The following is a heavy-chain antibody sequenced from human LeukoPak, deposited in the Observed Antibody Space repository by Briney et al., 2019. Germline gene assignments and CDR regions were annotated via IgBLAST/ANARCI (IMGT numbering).Heavy chain of an antibody. D-gene: IGHD6-13*01. CDR3: ARVDTYGHSTPHGAFDI. CDR1: GYTFTSYY. CDR2: INPSGGST. Sequence: ASVKVSCKASGYTFTSYYMHWVRQAPGQGLEWMGIINPSGGSTSYAQKFQGRVTMTRDMSTSTVYMELSSLRSEDTAVYYCARVDTYGHSTPHGAFDIWGQGTMVTVSS. J-gene: IGHJ3*02. V-gene: IGHV1-46*01.